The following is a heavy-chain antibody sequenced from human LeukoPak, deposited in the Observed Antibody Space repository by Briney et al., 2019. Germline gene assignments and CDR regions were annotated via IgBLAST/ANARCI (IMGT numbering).Heavy chain of an antibody. CDR2: IYYSGST. CDR3: ARVSLTGDRLDP. CDR1: GGSISSYY. J-gene: IGHJ5*02. D-gene: IGHD7-27*01. V-gene: IGHV4-59*01. Sequence: RASETLSLTCTVSGGSISSYYWSWIRQPPGKGLEWIGYIYYSGSTNYNPSLKSRVTISVDTSKNQFSLKLSSVTAADTAVYYCARVSLTGDRLDPWGQGTLVTVSS.